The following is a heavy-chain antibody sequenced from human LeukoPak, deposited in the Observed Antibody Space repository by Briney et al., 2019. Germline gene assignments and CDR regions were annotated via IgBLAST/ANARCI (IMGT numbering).Heavy chain of an antibody. CDR2: ISSSSSYI. V-gene: IGHV3-21*01. D-gene: IGHD3-22*01. CDR3: ARDPTTHYYDSSDYYSPAFDS. Sequence: SPGGSLRLSCAGSGFTFSSYTMNWVRQAPGKGLEWVSSISSSSSYIYFADSVKGRFTISRDNAKNSLYLQMHSLSAEDTAVYYCARDPTTHYYDSSDYYSPAFDSWGQGTLVTVSS. CDR1: GFTFSSYT. J-gene: IGHJ4*02.